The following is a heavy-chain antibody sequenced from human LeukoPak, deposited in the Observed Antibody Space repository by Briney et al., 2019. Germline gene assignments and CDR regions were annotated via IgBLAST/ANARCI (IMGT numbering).Heavy chain of an antibody. CDR3: ARGSYYDSSGYYPDY. V-gene: IGHV1-69*04. D-gene: IGHD3-22*01. Sequence: SVKVSCKASGGTFSSYAISWVRQAPGQGLEWMGRIIPILGIANYAQKFQGRVTITADKSTSTAYMELSSLRSEDTAVYYCARGSYYDSSGYYPDYWGQGTLVTVSS. J-gene: IGHJ4*02. CDR1: GGTFSSYA. CDR2: IIPILGIA.